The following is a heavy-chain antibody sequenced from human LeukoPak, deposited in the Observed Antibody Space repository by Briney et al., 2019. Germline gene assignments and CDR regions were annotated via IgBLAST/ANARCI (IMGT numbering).Heavy chain of an antibody. CDR1: RFTFSSYS. CDR2: ISSSSSTI. J-gene: IGHJ4*02. D-gene: IGHD6-19*01. V-gene: IGHV3-48*01. CDR3: ARERRIAVAGYYFDY. Sequence: GGSLRLSCAASRFTFSSYSMNWVRQAPGKGLEWVSYISSSSSTIYYADSVKGRFTISRDNAKNSLYLQMNSLRAEDTAVYYCARERRIAVAGYYFDYWGQGTLVTVSS.